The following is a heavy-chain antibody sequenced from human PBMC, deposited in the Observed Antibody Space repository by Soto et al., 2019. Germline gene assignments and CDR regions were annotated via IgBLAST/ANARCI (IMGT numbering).Heavy chain of an antibody. V-gene: IGHV1-2*04. CDR2: INPNSGGT. J-gene: IGHJ4*02. D-gene: IGHD6-13*01. CDR1: GYTFTGYY. CDR3: ARDYSTDY. Sequence: ASVKVSCKASGYTFTGYYMHWVRQAPGQGLEWMGWINPNSGGTNYAQKFQGWVTMTRDTSISTVYMELSSLRSEDTAVYYCARDYSTDYWGQGTLVTVSS.